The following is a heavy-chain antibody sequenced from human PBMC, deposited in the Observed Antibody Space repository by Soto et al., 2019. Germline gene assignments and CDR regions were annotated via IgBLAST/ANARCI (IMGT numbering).Heavy chain of an antibody. V-gene: IGHV3-48*02. J-gene: IGHJ4*02. Sequence: GGSLRLSCAASGFNFSSYSMNWVRQAPGKGLEWVSYISSSSSTIYYADSVKGRFTISRGNAKNSLYLQMNSLRDEDTAVYYCPRVLTARKEIDYWGQGTLVTVSS. CDR2: ISSSSSTI. CDR3: PRVLTARKEIDY. CDR1: GFNFSSYS.